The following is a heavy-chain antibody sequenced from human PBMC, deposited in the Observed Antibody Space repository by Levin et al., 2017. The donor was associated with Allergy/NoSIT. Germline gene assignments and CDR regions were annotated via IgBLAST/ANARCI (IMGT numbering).Heavy chain of an antibody. CDR3: TRDRGVLRYFDWLPKGNDAFDI. D-gene: IGHD3-9*01. CDR2: IRSKAYGGTT. Sequence: GGSLRLSCTASGFTFGDYAMSWFRQAPGKGLEWVGFIRSKAYGGTTEYAASVKGRFTISRDDSKSIAYLQMNSLKTEDTAVYYCTRDRGVLRYFDWLPKGNDAFDIWGQGTMVTVSS. J-gene: IGHJ3*02. CDR1: GFTFGDYA. V-gene: IGHV3-49*03.